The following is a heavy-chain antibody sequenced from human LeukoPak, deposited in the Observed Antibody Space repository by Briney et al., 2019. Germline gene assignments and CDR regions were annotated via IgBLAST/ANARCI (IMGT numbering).Heavy chain of an antibody. CDR3: ARSFDILTGYYLDY. Sequence: GGSLRLSCAASGFTFSSYAMHWVRQAPGKGLEWVAVISYDGSNKYYADSVKGRFTISRDNSKNTLYLQMNSLRAEDTAVYYCARSFDILTGYYLDYWGQGALVTVSS. D-gene: IGHD3-9*01. V-gene: IGHV3-30*04. J-gene: IGHJ4*02. CDR1: GFTFSSYA. CDR2: ISYDGSNK.